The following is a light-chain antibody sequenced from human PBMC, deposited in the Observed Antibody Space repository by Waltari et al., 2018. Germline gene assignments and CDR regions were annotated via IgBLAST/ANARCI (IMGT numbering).Light chain of an antibody. J-gene: IGLJ2*01. V-gene: IGLV7-46*01. Sequence: QVVVTQEPSLTVSPGGTVTLTCGPSTGPVTSGQFPYWFLQKPGQAPRTLVYDTSNKHSWTPARFSGSLLGGKAALTLSGAQPEDEAEYYCSVSYSGHVIFGGGTKLTVL. CDR1: TGPVTSGQF. CDR2: DTS. CDR3: SVSYSGHVI.